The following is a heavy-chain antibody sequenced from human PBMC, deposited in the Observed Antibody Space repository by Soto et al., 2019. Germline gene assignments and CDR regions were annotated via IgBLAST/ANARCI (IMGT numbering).Heavy chain of an antibody. CDR3: ARVDGSGYQPFDY. D-gene: IGHD3-22*01. V-gene: IGHV4-30-4*01. CDR1: GGSISSGDYC. Sequence: QVQLQESAPGLVKPSQTLSLTCTVSGGSISSGDYCWGWIRQPPGKGLEWIGYIYYSGSTYYNPSVKSRVTISVDTSKNQFSLTVSSVTAADPAVYYCARVDGSGYQPFDYWGQSTLVTVSS. J-gene: IGHJ4*02. CDR2: IYYSGST.